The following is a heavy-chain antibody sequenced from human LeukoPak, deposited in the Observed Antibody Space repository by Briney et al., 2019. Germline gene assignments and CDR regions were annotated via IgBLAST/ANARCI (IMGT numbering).Heavy chain of an antibody. CDR2: ISSNGGST. J-gene: IGHJ6*03. D-gene: IGHD3-10*01. CDR1: RFTFSSYA. Sequence: GGSLRLSCAASRFTFSSYAMSWVRQAPGKGLEYVSAISSNGGSTYYANSVKGRFTISRDNSKNTLYLRMDSLRAEDTAAYYCARDAYYYTSGNYLIEDYFYHMDVWGKGTTVTVSS. CDR3: ARDAYYYTSGNYLIEDYFYHMDV. V-gene: IGHV3-64*01.